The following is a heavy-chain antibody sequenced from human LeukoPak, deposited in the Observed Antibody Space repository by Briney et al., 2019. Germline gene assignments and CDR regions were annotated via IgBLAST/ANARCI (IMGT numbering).Heavy chain of an antibody. CDR3: ARSSLEWLLKDAFDI. D-gene: IGHD3-3*02. CDR2: IYPGDSDT. CDR1: GYSFTSYW. V-gene: IGHV5-51*01. J-gene: IGHJ3*02. Sequence: GESLKISCKGSGYSFTSYWIGWVRQMPGKGLEWMGIIYPGDSDTRYSPSFQGQVTISADKSISTAYLQWSSLKASDTAMYYCARSSLEWLLKDAFDIWGQGTMVTVSS.